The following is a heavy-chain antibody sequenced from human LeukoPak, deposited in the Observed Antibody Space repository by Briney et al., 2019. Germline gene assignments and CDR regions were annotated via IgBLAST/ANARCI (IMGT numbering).Heavy chain of an antibody. Sequence: AGSLRLSCAASGFTFSSYAMHWVRQAPGKGLEWVAVISYDGSNKYYADSGKGRFTLSRDNSKNTLYLQVNSLRAEDTAVYDCARDLRGRQYYYDSSGYFGFVDYWGQGALVTVSS. CDR2: ISYDGSNK. D-gene: IGHD3-22*01. CDR3: ARDLRGRQYYYDSSGYFGFVDY. V-gene: IGHV3-30-3*01. J-gene: IGHJ4*02. CDR1: GFTFSSYA.